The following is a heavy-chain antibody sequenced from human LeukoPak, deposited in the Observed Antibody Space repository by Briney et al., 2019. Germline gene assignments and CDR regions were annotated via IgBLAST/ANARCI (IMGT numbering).Heavy chain of an antibody. J-gene: IGHJ6*03. V-gene: IGHV1-2*02. CDR3: AREEFLLRFLEWSNGEDYYMDV. D-gene: IGHD3-3*01. CDR1: GYTFTGYY. Sequence: ASVKVSCKASGYTFTGYYMHWVRQAPGQGLEWMGWINPNSGGTNYAQKFQGRVTMTRDTSISTAYMELSRLRSDDTAVYYCAREEFLLRFLEWSNGEDYYMDVWGKGTTVTVSS. CDR2: INPNSGGT.